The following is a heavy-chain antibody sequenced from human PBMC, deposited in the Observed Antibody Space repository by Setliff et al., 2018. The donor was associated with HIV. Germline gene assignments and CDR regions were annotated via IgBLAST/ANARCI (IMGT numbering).Heavy chain of an antibody. CDR1: GYSISSGYY. J-gene: IGHJ3*02. CDR3: ARGTTLNVVPDAFDI. V-gene: IGHV4-38-2*02. CDR2: IYHAGNT. D-gene: IGHD4-17*01. Sequence: SETLSLTCTVTGYSISSGYYWAWIRQPPGKGLEWIGYIYHAGNTSYNPSLKSRVTISVDTSKNRISLRLNSLTAADTAVYYCARGTTLNVVPDAFDIWGQGTMVTVSS.